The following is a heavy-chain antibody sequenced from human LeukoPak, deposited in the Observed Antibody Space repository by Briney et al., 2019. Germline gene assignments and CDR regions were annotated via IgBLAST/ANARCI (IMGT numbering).Heavy chain of an antibody. CDR1: GGSISSYY. CDR2: IYYSGST. D-gene: IGHD3-22*01. CDR3: ARLRYDSSGYSAFDI. J-gene: IGHJ3*02. Sequence: SETLSLTCTVSGGSISSYYWSWVRQPPGKGLEWIGYIYYSGSTNYNPSLKSRVTISVDTSKNQFSLKLSSVTAADTAVYYCARLRYDSSGYSAFDIWGQGTMVTVPS. V-gene: IGHV4-59*01.